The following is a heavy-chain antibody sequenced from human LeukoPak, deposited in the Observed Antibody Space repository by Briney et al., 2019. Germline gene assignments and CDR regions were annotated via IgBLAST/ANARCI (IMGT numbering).Heavy chain of an antibody. V-gene: IGHV4-4*07. CDR3: ARDRGVGKDYYYYYGMDV. CDR2: IYTSGST. CDR1: GGSISSYY. J-gene: IGHJ6*02. Sequence: SETLSLTCTVSGGSISSYYWSWIRQPAGKGLEWIGRIYTSGSTNYNPSLKSRVTMSVDTSKNQFSLKLSSVTAADTAVYYCARDRGVGKDYYYYYGMDVWGQGTTVTVSS. D-gene: IGHD3-10*01.